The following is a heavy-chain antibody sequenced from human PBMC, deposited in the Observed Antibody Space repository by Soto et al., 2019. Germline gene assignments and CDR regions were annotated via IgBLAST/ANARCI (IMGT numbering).Heavy chain of an antibody. CDR2: IYYSGST. J-gene: IGHJ3*02. Sequence: SETQSLTYTVSGGSISSGDDYWSWIRQPPGKGLEWIGYIYYSGSTYYNPSLKSRVTISVDTSKNQFSLKLSSVTAADTAVYYCAREKDGQLLRAAFDIWGQGTMVTVSS. CDR1: GGSISSGDDY. CDR3: AREKDGQLLRAAFDI. V-gene: IGHV4-30-4*01. D-gene: IGHD2-2*01.